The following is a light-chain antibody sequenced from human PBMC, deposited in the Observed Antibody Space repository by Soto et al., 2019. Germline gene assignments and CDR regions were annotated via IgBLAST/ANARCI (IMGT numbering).Light chain of an antibody. V-gene: IGLV2-14*01. J-gene: IGLJ2*01. CDR1: SSDVGGYNY. CDR2: DVS. Sequence: QSVLTQPASVSGSPGQSITISRTGTSSDVGGYNYVSWYQQHPGKAPKLMIYDVSNRPSGVSNRFSGSKSGNTASLTISGLQAEDEADYYCSSYTSSSTLNFGGGTKVTVL. CDR3: SSYTSSSTLN.